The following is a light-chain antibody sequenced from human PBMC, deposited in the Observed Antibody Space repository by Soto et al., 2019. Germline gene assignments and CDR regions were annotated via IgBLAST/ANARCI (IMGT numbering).Light chain of an antibody. Sequence: VLSQSQGRLSLSPGERATLSCRASQSVPSTYFAWYQQKPGQAPRLLIYAASTRATGIPARFSGSGGGTEFTLTISSLQSEDFAVYYCQQYNNWPPITFGQGTRLEIK. CDR1: QSVPSTY. V-gene: IGKV3-15*01. CDR2: AAS. CDR3: QQYNNWPPIT. J-gene: IGKJ5*01.